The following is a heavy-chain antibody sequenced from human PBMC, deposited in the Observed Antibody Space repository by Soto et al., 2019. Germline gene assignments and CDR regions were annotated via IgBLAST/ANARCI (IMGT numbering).Heavy chain of an antibody. Sequence: GGSLRLSCAASGFPFTRYCMNWVRQAPGKGLEWVASISSTTTNIYYGDSMKGRFTISSDNAKNSLYLEMNSLTAEDTAVYYCARESEDLASNFDYWGQGTLVTVSS. V-gene: IGHV3-21*01. CDR1: GFPFTRYC. CDR2: ISSTTTNI. CDR3: ARESEDLASNFDY. J-gene: IGHJ4*02.